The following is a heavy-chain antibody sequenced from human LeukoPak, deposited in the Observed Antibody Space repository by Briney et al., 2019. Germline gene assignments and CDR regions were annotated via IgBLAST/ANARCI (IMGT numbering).Heavy chain of an antibody. CDR3: AKDTLSD. J-gene: IGHJ1*01. Sequence: GRSLRLSCAASGFTFSSYGMHWVRQAPGKGLEWVAVISYDGSNKYYADSVKGRFTISRDNSKNTLYLQMNSLRAEDTAVYYCAKDTLSDWGQGTLVTVSS. CDR1: GFTFSSYG. V-gene: IGHV3-30*18. D-gene: IGHD2/OR15-2a*01. CDR2: ISYDGSNK.